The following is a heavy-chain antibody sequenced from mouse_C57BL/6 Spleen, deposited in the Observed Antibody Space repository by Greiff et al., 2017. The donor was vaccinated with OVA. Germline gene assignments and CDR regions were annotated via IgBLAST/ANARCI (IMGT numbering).Heavy chain of an antibody. D-gene: IGHD2-1*01. Sequence: QVQLQQSGAELMKPGASVKLSCKATGYTFTGYWIEWVKQRPGHGLEWIGEILPGSGSTNYNEKFKGKATFTADTSSNTAYMQLSSLTSEYSALYYYARRGNYCGKPYSMDYWGQGTSGTVSS. CDR1: GYTFTGYW. CDR3: ARRGNYCGKPYSMDY. J-gene: IGHJ4*01. CDR2: ILPGSGST. V-gene: IGHV1-9*01.